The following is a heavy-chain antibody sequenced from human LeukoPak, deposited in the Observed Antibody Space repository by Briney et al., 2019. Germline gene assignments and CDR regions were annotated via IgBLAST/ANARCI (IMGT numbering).Heavy chain of an antibody. Sequence: GALVKVSCKASGYTFTSYGISWVRQAPGQGLEWMGWISAYNGNTNYAQKLQGRVTMTTDTSTSTAYMELRSLRSDDTAVYYCARDPWELLRAPFDYWGQGTLVTVSS. J-gene: IGHJ4*02. D-gene: IGHD1-26*01. V-gene: IGHV1-18*01. CDR3: ARDPWELLRAPFDY. CDR1: GYTFTSYG. CDR2: ISAYNGNT.